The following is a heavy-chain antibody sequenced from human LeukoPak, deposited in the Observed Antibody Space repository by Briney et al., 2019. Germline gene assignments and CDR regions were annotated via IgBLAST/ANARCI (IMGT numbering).Heavy chain of an antibody. J-gene: IGHJ4*02. V-gene: IGHV4-31*03. CDR2: IYYSGST. CDR3: ARVTVWSGYLFDY. Sequence: PSETLSLTCTVSGGSISSGGYYWSWIRQHPGKDLEWIGYIYYSGSTYYNPSLKSRVTISVDTSKNQFSLKLSSVTAADTAVYYCARVTVWSGYLFDYWGQGTLVTVSS. D-gene: IGHD3-3*01. CDR1: GGSISSGGYY.